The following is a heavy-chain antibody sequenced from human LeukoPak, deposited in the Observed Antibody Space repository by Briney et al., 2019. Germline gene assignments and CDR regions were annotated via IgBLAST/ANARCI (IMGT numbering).Heavy chain of an antibody. Sequence: SETLSLTCTVSGYSISSGFYWGWIRQPPGKGLEWIGNVYHGGSSYYNPSLKSRVTISVDTSKNQFSLDLYSVTAADTAVYYCARRVGTSDCFDYWGQGTLVTVSS. D-gene: IGHD2-21*02. J-gene: IGHJ4*02. V-gene: IGHV4-38-2*02. CDR3: ARRVGTSDCFDY. CDR2: VYHGGSS. CDR1: GYSISSGFY.